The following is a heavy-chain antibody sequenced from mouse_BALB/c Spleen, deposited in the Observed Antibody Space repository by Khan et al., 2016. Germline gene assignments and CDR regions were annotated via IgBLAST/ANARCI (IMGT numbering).Heavy chain of an antibody. CDR2: ISPGNADI. D-gene: IGHD1-1*01. CDR1: GYTFTDHA. J-gene: IGHJ2*02. Sequence: QVQLQESDAELVKPGASVKISCKASGYTFTDHAIHWVRQKPEQGLEWIGYISPGNADIKYNEKFKGKATLTAAKSSSTAYMYLDSLTSEASAVDCCNVLYYCTNFDYWGQGTSRTFSS. V-gene: IGHV1S53*02. CDR3: NVLYYCTNFDY.